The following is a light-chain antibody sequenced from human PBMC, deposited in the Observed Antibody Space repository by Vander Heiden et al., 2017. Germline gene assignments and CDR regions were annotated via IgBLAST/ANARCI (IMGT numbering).Light chain of an antibody. CDR1: SSDVGGYNY. J-gene: IGLJ1*01. Sequence: QSALTQPASVSGSPGQSITLSCPGTSSDVGGYNYVSWYQQHPGKAPKLMIYDVSNRPSGVSNRFSGSKSGNTASLTISGLQAEDEADYYCSSYTSSSTLHYVFGTGTKVTVL. CDR3: SSYTSSSTLHYV. CDR2: DVS. V-gene: IGLV2-14*01.